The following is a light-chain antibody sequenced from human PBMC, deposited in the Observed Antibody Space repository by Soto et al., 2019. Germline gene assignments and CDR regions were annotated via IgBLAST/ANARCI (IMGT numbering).Light chain of an antibody. CDR3: QQYNSYSALT. J-gene: IGKJ1*01. V-gene: IGKV1-5*03. CDR2: KAS. Sequence: DIQMTQSPSTLSASVGDRVTITCRASQSISSWLAWYQQKPGKAPKLLIYKASSLESGVPSRFSGSGSGTEFTLTCCSLQHDDFATYFCQQYNSYSALTFGQGTKEEIK. CDR1: QSISSW.